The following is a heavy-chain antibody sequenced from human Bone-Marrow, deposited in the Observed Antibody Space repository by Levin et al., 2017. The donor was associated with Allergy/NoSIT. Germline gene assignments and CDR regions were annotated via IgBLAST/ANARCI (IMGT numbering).Heavy chain of an antibody. CDR2: IYYSGST. CDR3: ARDATERKGGYYYYMDV. J-gene: IGHJ6*03. CDR1: GGSISSGGYY. V-gene: IGHV4-31*03. Sequence: SQTLSLTCTVSGGSISSGGYYWSWIRQHPGKGLEWIGYIYYSGSTYYNPSLKSRVTISVDTSKNQFSLKLSSVTAADTAVYYCARDATERKGGYYYYMDVWGKGTTVTVSS.